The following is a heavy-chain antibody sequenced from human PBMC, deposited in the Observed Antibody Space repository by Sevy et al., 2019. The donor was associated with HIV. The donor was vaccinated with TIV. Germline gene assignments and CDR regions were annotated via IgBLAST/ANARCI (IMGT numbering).Heavy chain of an antibody. D-gene: IGHD1-26*01. Sequence: GGSLRLSCAASGFTFTKYGLHWVRQAPGKGLEWVAVIWYDGSNKYYADSVKGRFTISRDNSKNTVYLQMNSLRAEDTAVYYCARDTPIMGATTFNYWGQGTLVTVSS. J-gene: IGHJ4*02. CDR3: ARDTPIMGATTFNY. CDR1: GFTFTKYG. V-gene: IGHV3-33*01. CDR2: IWYDGSNK.